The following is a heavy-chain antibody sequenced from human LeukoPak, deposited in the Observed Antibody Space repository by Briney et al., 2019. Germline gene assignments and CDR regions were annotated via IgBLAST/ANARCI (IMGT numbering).Heavy chain of an antibody. CDR2: ISSSGSTI. V-gene: IGHV3-48*03. CDR1: GFTFSAYE. J-gene: IGHJ4*02. CDR3: ATTSEMAFDY. Sequence: GGSLRLSCAASGFTFSAYEMNWVRQAPGKGLEWVSYISSSGSTIYYADSVKGRFTISRDNAKNSLYLQMNSLRAEDTAVYYCATTSEMAFDYWGQGTLVTVSS. D-gene: IGHD5-24*01.